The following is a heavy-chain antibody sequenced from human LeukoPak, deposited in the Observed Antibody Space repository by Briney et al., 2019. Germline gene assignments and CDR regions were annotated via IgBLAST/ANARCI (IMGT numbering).Heavy chain of an antibody. V-gene: IGHV3-72*01. J-gene: IGHJ4*02. CDR1: GFTFSDHY. Sequence: GGSLRLSCAASGFTFSDHYMDWVHQAPGKGLEWVGRIKHKAHSYTTEYAASVKGRFTISRDDSKSSLYLQMNSLKIEDTAVYYCAQFAKGGWGQGTLVTVSS. CDR2: IKHKAHSYTT. CDR3: AQFAKGG. D-gene: IGHD2-21*01.